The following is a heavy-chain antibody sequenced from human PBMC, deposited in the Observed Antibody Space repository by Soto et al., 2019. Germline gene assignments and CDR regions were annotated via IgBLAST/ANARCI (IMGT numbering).Heavy chain of an antibody. CDR3: AGDSSSSSFHNWFGP. CDR1: GGTFSSYA. V-gene: IGHV1-69*13. D-gene: IGHD6-6*01. CDR2: IIPIFGTA. Sequence: ASVKVSCKASGGTFSSYAISWVRQAPGQGLEWMGGIIPIFGTANYAQKFQGRVTITADESTSTAYMELSSLRSEDTAVYYCAGDSSSSSFHNWFGPWGQGTLVTVSS. J-gene: IGHJ5*02.